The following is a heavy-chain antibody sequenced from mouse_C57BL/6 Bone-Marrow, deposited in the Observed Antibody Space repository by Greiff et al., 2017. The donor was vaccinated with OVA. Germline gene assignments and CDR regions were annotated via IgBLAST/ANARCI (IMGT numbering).Heavy chain of an antibody. Sequence: VQLKQSGAELVRPGASVKLSCTASGFNIKDVYMHWVKQRPEQGLEWIGWIDPENGDTEYASKFQGKATITADTSSNTAYLQLSSLTSEDTAVYYCTTGLFDYWGQGTTLTVSS. D-gene: IGHD3-1*01. J-gene: IGHJ2*01. CDR2: IDPENGDT. V-gene: IGHV14-4*01. CDR1: GFNIKDVY. CDR3: TTGLFDY.